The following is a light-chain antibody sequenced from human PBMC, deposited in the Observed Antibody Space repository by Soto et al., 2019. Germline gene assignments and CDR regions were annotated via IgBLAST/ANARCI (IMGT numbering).Light chain of an antibody. J-gene: IGLJ1*01. CDR3: SSYTSSSTYV. Sequence: QSALTQPPSVSGSPGHSVTISCTGTSSDVGNYNRVSWYQQPPCTAPKVIIYDVSKRPSGVPDRFSGSKSGNTASLTISGLQAEDEADYYCSSYTSSSTYVFGTGTKLTVL. V-gene: IGLV2-18*02. CDR2: DVS. CDR1: SSDVGNYNR.